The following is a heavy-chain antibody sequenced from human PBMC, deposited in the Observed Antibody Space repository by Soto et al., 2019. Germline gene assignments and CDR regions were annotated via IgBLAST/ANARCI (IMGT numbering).Heavy chain of an antibody. V-gene: IGHV3-23*01. J-gene: IGHJ3*01. Sequence: EVQLLESGGGLVQPGGSLRLSCAASGFTFNNYAMNWVRQAPGKGLEWVSGISGGGGSTYYADSVKGRFIISRDTSKNTLYLEMTGLRAEDTAVYYCAKGSIVVVTVIRPDDAFDVWGQGTTVTVSS. CDR3: AKGSIVVVTVIRPDDAFDV. CDR2: ISGGGGST. CDR1: GFTFNNYA. D-gene: IGHD2-21*02.